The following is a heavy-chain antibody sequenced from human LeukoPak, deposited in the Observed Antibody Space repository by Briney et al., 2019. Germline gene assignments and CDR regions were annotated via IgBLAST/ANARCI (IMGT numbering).Heavy chain of an antibody. J-gene: IGHJ4*02. V-gene: IGHV4-31*11. Sequence: SETLSLTCAVSGGSISSGGYYWSWIRQHPGKGLEWIGYIYYSGSTYYNPSLKSRVTISVDTSKNQFSLKLSSVTAADTAVYYCARSDPHCSGGSCPLFDYWGQGTLVTVSS. CDR1: GGSISSGGYY. D-gene: IGHD2-15*01. CDR2: IYYSGST. CDR3: ARSDPHCSGGSCPLFDY.